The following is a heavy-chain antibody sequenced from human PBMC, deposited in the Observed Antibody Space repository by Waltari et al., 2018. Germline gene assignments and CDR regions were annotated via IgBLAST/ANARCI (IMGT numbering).Heavy chain of an antibody. CDR2: IRSSSSTI. CDR1: GFTFSSYS. CDR3: ARLLITMVQGVIDY. V-gene: IGHV3-48*01. Sequence: EVQLVESGGGLVQPGGSLRLSCAASGFTFSSYSMNWVRQAPGKGLEWVAYIRSSSSTIDYAGSVKGRFTISRDNAKNSLYLQMNSLRAEDTAVYYCARLLITMVQGVIDYWGQGTLVTVSS. J-gene: IGHJ4*02. D-gene: IGHD3-10*01.